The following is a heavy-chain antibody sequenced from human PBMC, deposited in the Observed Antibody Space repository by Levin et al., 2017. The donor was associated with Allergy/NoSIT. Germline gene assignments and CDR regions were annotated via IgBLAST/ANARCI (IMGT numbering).Heavy chain of an antibody. D-gene: IGHD2-2*01. V-gene: IGHV3-48*01. CDR2: ISSSSSTI. Sequence: GGSLRLSCAASGFTFSSYSMNWVRQAPGKGLECVSYISSSSSTIYYADSVKGRFTISRDNAKNSLYLQMNSLRAEDTAVYYCASLGYCSSTSCYLDAFDSWGQGTMVTVSS. CDR3: ASLGYCSSTSCYLDAFDS. CDR1: GFTFSSYS. J-gene: IGHJ3*02.